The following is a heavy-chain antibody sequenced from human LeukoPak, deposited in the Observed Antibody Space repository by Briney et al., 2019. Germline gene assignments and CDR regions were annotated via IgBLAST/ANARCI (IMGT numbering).Heavy chain of an antibody. CDR2: VNAKGDVT. D-gene: IGHD5-24*01. CDR1: GFAFRNYG. V-gene: IGHV3-23*01. Sequence: GGSLRLSCSASGFAFRNYGMAWVRQAPGKGLDFVSAVNAKGDVTFYADSVKGRFTMSRDNSKNTLYLQMNSLRAEDAAVYYCAKEKGDGLPFDYWGQGTLITVSS. J-gene: IGHJ4*02. CDR3: AKEKGDGLPFDY.